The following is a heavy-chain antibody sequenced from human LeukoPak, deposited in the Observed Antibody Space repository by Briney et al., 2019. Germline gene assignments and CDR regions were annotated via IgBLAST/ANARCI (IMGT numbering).Heavy chain of an antibody. V-gene: IGHV3-11*04. J-gene: IGHJ4*02. CDR3: VRDPPDFWSCSPSLDY. CDR1: GFSFRDYY. D-gene: IGHD3-3*01. CDR2: ISTTGDTI. Sequence: GGSLRLSCAASGFSFRDYYMLWIRQAPGKGLEWVSYISTTGDTIHHADSVKGRFTVSRDNAKNTPYLQMNSLRAEDTAFYYCVRDPPDFWSCSPSLDYWGLGTMVTVSS.